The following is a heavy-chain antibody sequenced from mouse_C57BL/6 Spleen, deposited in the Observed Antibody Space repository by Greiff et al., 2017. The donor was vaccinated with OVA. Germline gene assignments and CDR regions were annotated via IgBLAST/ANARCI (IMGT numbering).Heavy chain of an antibody. D-gene: IGHD3-2*02. J-gene: IGHJ2*01. CDR3: ERKDSSCYGDY. V-gene: IGHV1-82*01. Sequence: QVQLKESGPELVKPGASVKISCKASGYAFSSSWMNWVKQRPGKGLEWIGRIYPGDGDTNYNGKFKGKATLTADKSSSTAYMQLSSLTSEDSAVYFCERKDSSCYGDYWGQGTTLTVSS. CDR1: GYAFSSSW. CDR2: IYPGDGDT.